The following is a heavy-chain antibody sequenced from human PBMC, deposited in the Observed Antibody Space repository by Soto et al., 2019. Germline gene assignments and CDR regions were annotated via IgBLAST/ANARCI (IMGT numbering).Heavy chain of an antibody. CDR3: AKVLPDYYGSGSFDY. Sequence: GGSLRLSCAASGFTFDDYAMHWVRQAPGKGLEWVSGISWNSGSIGYADSVKGRFTISRDNAKNSLYLQMNSLRAEDTALYYCAKVLPDYYGSGSFDYWGQGTLVTVSS. D-gene: IGHD3-10*01. V-gene: IGHV3-9*01. CDR1: GFTFDDYA. CDR2: ISWNSGSI. J-gene: IGHJ4*02.